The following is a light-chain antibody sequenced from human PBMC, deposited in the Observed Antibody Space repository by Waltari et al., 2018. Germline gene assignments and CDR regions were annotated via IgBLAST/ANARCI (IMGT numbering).Light chain of an antibody. CDR3: QQYYTFPRLA. CDR1: QNIDGR. Sequence: DVQMPQSPSSLSASVGDTVTITCRTSQNIDGRLTGLQQKPAKAPELLIYGTSILRGGVPSRLSGSGSGTNVTLTTYHLQPEDLATHYRQQYYTFPRLAFAPGTKLDV. J-gene: IGKJ3*01. CDR2: GTS. V-gene: IGKV1-39*01.